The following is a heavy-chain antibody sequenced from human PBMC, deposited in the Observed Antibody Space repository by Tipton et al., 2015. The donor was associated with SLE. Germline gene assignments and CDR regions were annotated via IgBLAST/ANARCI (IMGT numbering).Heavy chain of an antibody. J-gene: IGHJ6*02. CDR1: GGSISSYF. CDR2: IQSSGRT. CDR3: ARALIYDVLTGHYYNGMDV. V-gene: IGHV4-4*09. D-gene: IGHD3-9*01. Sequence: TLSLTCTVSGGSISSYFWSWIRQPPGKGLEWIGYIQSSGRTNYNPSLKSRVAISQDRSKNEVSLKLNSVSAADTAVYYCARALIYDVLTGHYYNGMDVWGQGTTVAVSS.